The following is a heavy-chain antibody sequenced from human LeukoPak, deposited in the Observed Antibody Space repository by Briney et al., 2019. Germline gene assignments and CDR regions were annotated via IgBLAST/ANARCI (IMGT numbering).Heavy chain of an antibody. J-gene: IGHJ5*02. Sequence: ASVKVSCKASGYSFTSHYMHWVRQAPGQGLEWMGLINPLGTATRYAESFQGRLTLTRDLSTSTDYMESSSLRSDDTAVYFCARDTSEGDYAWWFDPWGQGTLVTVAS. CDR2: INPLGTAT. CDR1: GYSFTSHY. D-gene: IGHD3-16*01. V-gene: IGHV1-46*01. CDR3: ARDTSEGDYAWWFDP.